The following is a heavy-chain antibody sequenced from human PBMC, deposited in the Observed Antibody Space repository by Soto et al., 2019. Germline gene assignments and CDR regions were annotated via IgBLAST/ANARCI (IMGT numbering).Heavy chain of an antibody. CDR3: ATGEAARRDYYYGMDL. CDR1: GYTLTELS. D-gene: IGHD6-6*01. V-gene: IGHV1-24*01. Sequence: QVQLVQSGAEVKKPGASVKVSCKVSGYTLTELSMHWVRQAPGKGLEWMGGFDPEDGETIYAQKFQGRVTLTEDTSTDTAYMELSSLRSEEQGVYYWATGEAARRDYYYGMDLLGQGTTVTGSS. J-gene: IGHJ6*02. CDR2: FDPEDGET.